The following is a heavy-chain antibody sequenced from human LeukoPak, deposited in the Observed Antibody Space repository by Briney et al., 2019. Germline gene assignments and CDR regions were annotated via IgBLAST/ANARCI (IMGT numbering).Heavy chain of an antibody. V-gene: IGHV3-11*01. J-gene: IGHJ4*02. Sequence: GGSLRLSCAASGFTFSDYYMSWIRQAPGKGLEWVSYISSSGSTIYYADSVKGRYTISRDNAKNSLYLQMNSLRAEDTAVYYCARSDSYGYLVFDYWGQGTLVTVSS. CDR3: ARSDSYGYLVFDY. D-gene: IGHD5-18*01. CDR1: GFTFSDYY. CDR2: ISSSGSTI.